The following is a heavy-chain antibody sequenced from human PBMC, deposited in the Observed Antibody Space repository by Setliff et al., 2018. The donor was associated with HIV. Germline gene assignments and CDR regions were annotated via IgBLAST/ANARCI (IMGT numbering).Heavy chain of an antibody. CDR2: LYYSGEI. Sequence: PSATLSLTCTVSGDSVNDRNYFWGWLRQPPGKGLEGIGTLYYSGEIRYNQSLKSRVTISVDTSKNQFSLNLNAVTAADTAVYYCVRHVDSDTSGHPDWFDPWGQGTLVTVSS. J-gene: IGHJ5*02. V-gene: IGHV4-39*01. CDR1: GDSVNDRNYF. D-gene: IGHD3-22*01. CDR3: VRHVDSDTSGHPDWFDP.